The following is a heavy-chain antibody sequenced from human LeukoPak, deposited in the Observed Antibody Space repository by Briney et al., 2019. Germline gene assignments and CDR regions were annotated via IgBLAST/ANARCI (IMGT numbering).Heavy chain of an antibody. CDR3: ASEGYSGYDPTYYFDY. CDR1: GGTFSIYA. CDR2: IIPIFGTA. Sequence: GASVKVSCKSSGGTFSIYAISWVRQAPGQGLEWVGGIIPIFGTANYAQKFQGRVTITPDESTSTAYMELSSLRSEDTAVYYCASEGYSGYDPTYYFDYWGQGTLVTVSS. J-gene: IGHJ4*02. D-gene: IGHD5-12*01. V-gene: IGHV1-69*01.